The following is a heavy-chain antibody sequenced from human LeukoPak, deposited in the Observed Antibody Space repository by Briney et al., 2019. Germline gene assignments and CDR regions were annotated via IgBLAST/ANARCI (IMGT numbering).Heavy chain of an antibody. V-gene: IGHV3-33*01. D-gene: IGHD6-25*01. CDR2: IWYDGSNK. J-gene: IGHJ5*02. CDR1: GFTFSSYG. CDR3: ARDSGGLNWFDP. Sequence: GGSLRLSCAASGFTFSSYGMHWVRQAPGKGLEWVAVIWYDGSNKYYADSLKGRFTISRDNSKNTLYLQMNSLRAEDTTVYYCARDSGGLNWFDPWGQGTLVTVSS.